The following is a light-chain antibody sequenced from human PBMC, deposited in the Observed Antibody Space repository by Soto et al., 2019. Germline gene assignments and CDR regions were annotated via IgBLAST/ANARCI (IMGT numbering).Light chain of an antibody. CDR2: GAS. Sequence: EIVMTQAPATLSVSPGEIATLSFSASQTINNNVAWYQLKDGQVPRLLIYGASTRATDIPARFSGSGSGTEFTLTISSLQSEDFAEYHCQQYNNWPQTFGQGTKVDIK. V-gene: IGKV3-15*01. J-gene: IGKJ1*01. CDR1: QTINNN. CDR3: QQYNNWPQT.